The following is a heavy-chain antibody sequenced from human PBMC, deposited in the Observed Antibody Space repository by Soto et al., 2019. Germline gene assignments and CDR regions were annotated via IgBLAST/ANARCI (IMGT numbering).Heavy chain of an antibody. D-gene: IGHD2-2*01. J-gene: IGHJ4*02. CDR1: GVSINSADYF. Sequence: QVQLQESGPGRVKPSQTLSLTCTVSGVSINSADYFWSWIRQRPGKGLEWLGYIYYSGGTSYNPSLKSRLDISIDRSKSQFSLNLTSVTAADTAVYYCASADTAVPSRIDYWGLGTVVTVSS. CDR3: ASADTAVPSRIDY. CDR2: IYYSGGT. V-gene: IGHV4-31*03.